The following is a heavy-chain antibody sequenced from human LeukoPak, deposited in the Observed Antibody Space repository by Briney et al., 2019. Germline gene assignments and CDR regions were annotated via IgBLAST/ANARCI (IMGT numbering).Heavy chain of an antibody. J-gene: IGHJ6*02. CDR3: AKESVAGTIFYYYYYGMDV. V-gene: IGHV1-69*13. D-gene: IGHD6-19*01. Sequence: SVKVSCKASGGTFSSYAISWVRQAPGQGLEWMGGIIPIFGTANYAQKFQGRVTITADESTSTAYMELSSLRSEDTAVYYCAKESVAGTIFYYYYYGMDVWGQGTTVTVSS. CDR2: IIPIFGTA. CDR1: GGTFSSYA.